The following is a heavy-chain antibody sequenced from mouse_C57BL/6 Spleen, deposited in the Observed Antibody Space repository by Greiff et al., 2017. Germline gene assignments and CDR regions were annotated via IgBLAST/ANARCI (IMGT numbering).Heavy chain of an antibody. D-gene: IGHD4-1*01. Sequence: QVQLQQSGAELVKPGASVKISCKASGYAFSSYWMNWVKQRPGKGLEWIGQIYPGDGDTKYNGKFKGKATLTADKSSRTAYMQLSSLTSEDSAVYFCARVTGTLDAMDYWGQGTSVTVSS. J-gene: IGHJ4*01. V-gene: IGHV1-80*01. CDR1: GYAFSSYW. CDR2: IYPGDGDT. CDR3: ARVTGTLDAMDY.